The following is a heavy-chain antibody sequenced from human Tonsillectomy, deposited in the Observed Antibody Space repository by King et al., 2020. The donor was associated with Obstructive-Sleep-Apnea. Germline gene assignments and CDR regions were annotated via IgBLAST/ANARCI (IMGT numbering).Heavy chain of an antibody. V-gene: IGHV4-59*08. Sequence: VQLQESGPGLVKPSETLSLTCTVSGGSISSYYWSWIRQPPGKGLEWIGYIYYSGSTDYNPSLKSPVTISVDTSKNQFSLKLSSVTAADTAVYYCARHERDDSSGYYYLYYFDYWGQGTLVTVSS. CDR2: IYYSGST. CDR1: GGSISSYY. CDR3: ARHERDDSSGYYYLYYFDY. D-gene: IGHD3-22*01. J-gene: IGHJ4*02.